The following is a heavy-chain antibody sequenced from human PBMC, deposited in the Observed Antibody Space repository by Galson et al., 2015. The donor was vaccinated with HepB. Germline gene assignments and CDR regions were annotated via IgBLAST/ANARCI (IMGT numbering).Heavy chain of an antibody. CDR3: ARRMRRYDSEYWFDY. V-gene: IGHV3-23*01. CDR1: GFTFSTYA. D-gene: IGHD2-8*02. J-gene: IGHJ4*02. CDR2: MSNDGGSI. Sequence: SLRLSCATSGFTFSTYAMSWVRQAPGKGLEWVSAMSNDGGSIYYANSVKGRFTISRDDSKNTLYLQMNSLRAEDTAVYYCARRMRRYDSEYWFDYWGQGSLVTVSS.